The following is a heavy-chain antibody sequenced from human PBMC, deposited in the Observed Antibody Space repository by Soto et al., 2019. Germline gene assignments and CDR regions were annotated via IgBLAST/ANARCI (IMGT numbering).Heavy chain of an antibody. D-gene: IGHD3-10*01. CDR1: GGTFSSYA. Sequence: QVQLVQSGAEVKKPGSSVKVSCKASGGTFSSYAISWVRQAPGQGLEWMGGIIPIFGTANYAQKFQGRVTITADEYTSTDYMELRSLGSEDTAVYYCARQRFGELLSLWWFDYWGQGTLVNVSS. CDR3: ARQRFGELLSLWWFDY. J-gene: IGHJ4*02. V-gene: IGHV1-69*01. CDR2: IIPIFGTA.